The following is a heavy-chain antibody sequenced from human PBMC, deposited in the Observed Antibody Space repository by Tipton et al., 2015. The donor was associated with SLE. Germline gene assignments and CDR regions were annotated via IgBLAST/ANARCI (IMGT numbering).Heavy chain of an antibody. CDR3: AGSRWLGPLGY. D-gene: IGHD6-19*01. Sequence: QLVQSGGGLVKPGGSLRLSCAASGFTFSSYSMNWVRQAPGKGLEWVSSISSSSSYIYYADSVKGRFTISRDNAKNSLYLRMNSLRAEDTAVYYCAGSRWLGPLGYWGQGTLVTVSS. CDR2: ISSSSSYI. V-gene: IGHV3-21*01. J-gene: IGHJ4*02. CDR1: GFTFSSYS.